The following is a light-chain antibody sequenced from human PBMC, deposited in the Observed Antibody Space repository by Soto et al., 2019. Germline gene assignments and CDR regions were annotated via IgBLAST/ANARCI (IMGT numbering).Light chain of an antibody. CDR3: QSYDSSLSVVV. V-gene: IGLV1-40*01. CDR1: SSNIGASFD. CDR2: ANT. Sequence: QPVLTQPPSVSGAPGQRVTISCTGGSSNIGASFDVHWYQQLPGAVPKLLIYANTNRPSGVPDRFSASKSGSSASLAITGLQAEDEADYYCQSYDSSLSVVVFGGGTKVTVL. J-gene: IGLJ2*01.